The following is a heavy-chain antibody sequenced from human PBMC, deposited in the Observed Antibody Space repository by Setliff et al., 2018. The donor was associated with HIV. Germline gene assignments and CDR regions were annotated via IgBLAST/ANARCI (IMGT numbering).Heavy chain of an antibody. CDR1: GFTFSGSA. J-gene: IGHJ3*02. CDR3: TRRGDSSSWYLSERDAFDI. Sequence: LRLSCAASGFTFSGSAMHWVRQASGKGLEWVGRIRSKANSYATAYVASVKGRFTISRDDSKNTAYLQMNSLRTEDTAVYYCTRRGDSSSWYLSERDAFDIWGQGTMVTVSS. V-gene: IGHV3-73*01. CDR2: IRSKANSYAT. D-gene: IGHD6-13*01.